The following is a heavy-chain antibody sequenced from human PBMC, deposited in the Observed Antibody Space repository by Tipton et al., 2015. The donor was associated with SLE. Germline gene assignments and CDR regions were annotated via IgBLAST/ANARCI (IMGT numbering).Heavy chain of an antibody. D-gene: IGHD5-24*01. CDR1: GVSLRLCDDY. CDR2: VFSCGTT. Sequence: TLSLTCTVSGVSLRLCDDYWGWIRQPPGKGLGWIGTVFSCGTTHYNPSLKSRLTLSIDTSKNQFSLKLSSVTAADTAVYYCVRLELPATKADYWGPGTLATVSS. V-gene: IGHV4-39*01. CDR3: VRLELPATKADY. J-gene: IGHJ4*02.